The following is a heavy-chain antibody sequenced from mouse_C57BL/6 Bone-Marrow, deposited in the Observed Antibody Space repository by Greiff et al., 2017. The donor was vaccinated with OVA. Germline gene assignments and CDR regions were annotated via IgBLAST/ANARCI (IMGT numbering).Heavy chain of an antibody. J-gene: IGHJ3*01. CDR2: INPGSGGT. D-gene: IGHD1-1*01. Sequence: VQLQQSGAELVRPGTSVKVSCKASGYAFTNYLIEWVKQRPGQGLEWIGVINPGSGGTNYNEKFKGKATLTADKSSSTAYMQLSSLTSEDSAVYFCARSYGSSYLFAYWGQGTLVTVSA. CDR1: GYAFTNYL. CDR3: ARSYGSSYLFAY. V-gene: IGHV1-54*01.